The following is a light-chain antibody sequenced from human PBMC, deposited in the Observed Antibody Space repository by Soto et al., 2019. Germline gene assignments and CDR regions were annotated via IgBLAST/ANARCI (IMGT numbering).Light chain of an antibody. CDR1: QSLLHSNGYTY. CDR3: MRRIEFSIT. Sequence: LSLSPGSRPVIPGAPASISCSSSQSLLHSNGYTYLDWYQRKPGQSPQLMIYTLSYRASGVPDRFSGSGSGTDCTLKISRVEEEDVVVYYCMRRIEFSITFGQGTRLEIK. CDR2: TLS. J-gene: IGKJ5*01. V-gene: IGKV2-40*01.